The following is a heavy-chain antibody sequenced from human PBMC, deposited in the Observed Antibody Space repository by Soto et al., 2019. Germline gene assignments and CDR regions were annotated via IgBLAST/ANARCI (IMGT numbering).Heavy chain of an antibody. Sequence: QGQLGQSGAELKKPGASVKVSCKASGYTFSTYGVSWVRQAPGQGLEWMGWITVSNGNTNYIDNLQGRVTMTTDTSTNTAYMELWRLRSDDSAVYYCARSYSYGSYWYFDDWGQGTLVIVSS. CDR1: GYTFSTYG. J-gene: IGHJ4*02. CDR3: ARSYSYGSYWYFDD. CDR2: ITVSNGNT. D-gene: IGHD5-18*01. V-gene: IGHV1-18*04.